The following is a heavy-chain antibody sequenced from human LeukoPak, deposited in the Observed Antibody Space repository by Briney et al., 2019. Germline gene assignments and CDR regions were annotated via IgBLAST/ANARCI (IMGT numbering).Heavy chain of an antibody. CDR2: IKQDGSKK. V-gene: IGHV3-7*04. D-gene: IGHD5-24*01. CDR3: TRVGYIDEGIDY. CDR1: GFPFSSYW. J-gene: IGHJ4*02. Sequence: RGSLRLSCVASGFPFSSYWMTWVRQAPGKGLEWVANIKQDGSKKSYVDSVKGRFTISRDNAKNSLYLQMNSLRAEDTAIYYCTRVGYIDEGIDYWGQGTLVTVSS.